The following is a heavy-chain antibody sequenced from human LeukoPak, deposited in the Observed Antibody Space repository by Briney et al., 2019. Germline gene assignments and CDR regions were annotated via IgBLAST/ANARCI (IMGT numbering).Heavy chain of an antibody. CDR2: IYSAGGT. V-gene: IGHV3-53*01. Sequence: PGGSLRLSCAASGFTVSSNYMTWVRQAPGKGLEWVSLIYSAGGTYYTDSVKGRFTISRDNAKNSLYLQMNSLRDDDTAVYYCARPSVITTRQFYFDYWGQGALVTVSS. CDR1: GFTVSSNY. D-gene: IGHD1-14*01. J-gene: IGHJ4*02. CDR3: ARPSVITTRQFYFDY.